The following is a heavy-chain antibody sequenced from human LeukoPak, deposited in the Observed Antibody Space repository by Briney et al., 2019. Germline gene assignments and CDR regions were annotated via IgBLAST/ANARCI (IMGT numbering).Heavy chain of an antibody. CDR1: GFTFSSYA. D-gene: IGHD3-22*01. V-gene: IGHV3-23*01. CDR2: ISGSGGST. J-gene: IGHJ4*02. Sequence: GGSLRLSCAASGFTFSSYAISWVRQAPGKGLEWVSAISGSGGSTYYADSVKGRFTISRDNSKNTLYLQMNSLRAEDTAVYYCARDRSGYLSYYFDYWGQGTLVTVSS. CDR3: ARDRSGYLSYYFDY.